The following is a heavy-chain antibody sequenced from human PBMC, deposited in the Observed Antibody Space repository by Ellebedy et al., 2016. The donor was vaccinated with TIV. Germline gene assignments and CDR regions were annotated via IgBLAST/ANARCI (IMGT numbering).Heavy chain of an antibody. V-gene: IGHV4-59*01. Sequence: SETLSLTXTVSGASITSYYWTWIRQSPGKGLEWIGYTYYRATTNYNPSLKSRVTISLDTSKNQFSLNLRSVTAADTALYYCARSLAASGKVTYYYGMDVWGQGTTVTVSS. D-gene: IGHD6-13*01. CDR3: ARSLAASGKVTYYYGMDV. CDR2: TYYRATT. J-gene: IGHJ6*02. CDR1: GASITSYY.